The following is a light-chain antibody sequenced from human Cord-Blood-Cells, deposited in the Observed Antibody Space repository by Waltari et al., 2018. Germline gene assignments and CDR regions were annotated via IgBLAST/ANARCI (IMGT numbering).Light chain of an antibody. Sequence: QSALTQPASVSGSPGQSITISCTGTSSDVGGYNYVSWYQQHPGKAPKLMIYDVSKRPSGVSHPSSGSTSGNTASLTISGLQAEDGADYYCSSYTSSSVVFGGGTKLTVL. J-gene: IGLJ2*01. CDR1: SSDVGGYNY. CDR3: SSYTSSSVV. V-gene: IGLV2-14*01. CDR2: DVS.